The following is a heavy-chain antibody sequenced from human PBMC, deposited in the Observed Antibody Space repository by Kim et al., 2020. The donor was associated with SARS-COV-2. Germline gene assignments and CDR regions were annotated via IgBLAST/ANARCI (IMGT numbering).Heavy chain of an antibody. Sequence: LSLTCAASGFTFSSYGMHWVRQAPGKGLEWVAVISYDGSNKYYADSVKGRFTISRDNSKNTLYLQMNSLRAEDTAVYYCAKDQADHHISGYYYGG. CDR3: AKDQADHHISGYYY. J-gene: IGHJ4*01. CDR1: GFTFSSYG. CDR2: ISYDGSNK. D-gene: IGHD3-22*01. V-gene: IGHV3-30*18.